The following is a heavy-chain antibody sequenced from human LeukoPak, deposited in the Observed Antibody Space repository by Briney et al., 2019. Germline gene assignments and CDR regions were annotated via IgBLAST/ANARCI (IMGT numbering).Heavy chain of an antibody. CDR2: ISGYNGNT. J-gene: IGHJ4*01. CDR1: GYIFTSYY. CDR3: ARDDYGGNSGLFDY. D-gene: IGHD4-23*01. V-gene: IGHV1-18*04. Sequence: ASVKVSCKASGYIFTSYYIHWVRQAPGQGLEWVGWISGYNGNTKYPQKFQGRVTITTETSTSTAYMELRSLRCDDTAVYYCARDDYGGNSGLFDYWGHGTLVTVSS.